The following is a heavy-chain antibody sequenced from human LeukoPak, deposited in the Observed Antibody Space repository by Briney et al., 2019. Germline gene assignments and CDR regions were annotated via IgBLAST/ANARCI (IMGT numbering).Heavy chain of an antibody. Sequence: GGSLRLSCAASGYTFTSYYMHWVRQAPGQGLEWMGIINPSGGSTSYAQKFQGRVTMTRDMSTSTVYMELSSLRSEDTAVYYCARVDYGDLFDYWGQGTLVTVSS. CDR1: GYTFTSYY. CDR2: INPSGGST. J-gene: IGHJ4*02. CDR3: ARVDYGDLFDY. V-gene: IGHV1-46*01. D-gene: IGHD4-17*01.